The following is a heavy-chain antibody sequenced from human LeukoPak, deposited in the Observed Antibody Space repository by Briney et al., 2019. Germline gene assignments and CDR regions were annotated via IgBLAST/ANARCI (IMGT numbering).Heavy chain of an antibody. Sequence: GESLKISCKGSGYSFTSYWIGWVRQMPGKGLEWMGIIYPGDSDTRYSPSFQGQVTIPADKSISTAYLQWSSLKALDTAMYYCARLRSDGQLQPVGFDPWGQGTLVTVSS. D-gene: IGHD1-26*01. CDR3: ARLRSDGQLQPVGFDP. V-gene: IGHV5-51*01. CDR1: GYSFTSYW. CDR2: IYPGDSDT. J-gene: IGHJ5*02.